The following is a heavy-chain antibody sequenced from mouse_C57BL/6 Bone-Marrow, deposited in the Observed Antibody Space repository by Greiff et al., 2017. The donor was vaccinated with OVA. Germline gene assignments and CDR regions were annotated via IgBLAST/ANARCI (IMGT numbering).Heavy chain of an antibody. Sequence: VQLQQPGAELVMPGASVKLSCKASGYTFTSYWMHWVKQRPGQGLEWIGEIDPSDSYTNYNQKFKGKSTLTVDKSSSTAYMQRSSLTSEDSAVYYCAREGAPWFAYWGQGTLVTVSA. CDR2: IDPSDSYT. CDR1: GYTFTSYW. J-gene: IGHJ3*01. V-gene: IGHV1-69*01. CDR3: AREGAPWFAY.